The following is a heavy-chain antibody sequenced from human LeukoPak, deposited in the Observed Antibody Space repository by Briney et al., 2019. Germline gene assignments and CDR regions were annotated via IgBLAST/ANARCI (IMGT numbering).Heavy chain of an antibody. J-gene: IGHJ4*02. CDR1: GFTFSSYG. CDR2: IWYDGSNK. D-gene: IGHD3-10*01. CDR3: AKDQIWFGELSAPGY. V-gene: IGHV3-33*06. Sequence: SGGSLRLSCAASGFTFSSYGMHWVRQAPGKGLEWVAVIWYDGSNKYYADSVKGRFTISRDNSKNTLYLQMNSLRAEDTAVYYCAKDQIWFGELSAPGYWGQGTLVTVSS.